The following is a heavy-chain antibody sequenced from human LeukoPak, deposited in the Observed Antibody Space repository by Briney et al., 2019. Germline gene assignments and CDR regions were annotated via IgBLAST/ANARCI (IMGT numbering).Heavy chain of an antibody. Sequence: GGSLRLSCAASGFTFSTYDMHWVRQAPGKGLEWVAVISYDGSNKYYADSVKGRFTISRDNSKNTLYLQMNSLRAEDTAVYYCARDFQWLQDYWGQGTLVTVSS. CDR2: ISYDGSNK. J-gene: IGHJ4*02. D-gene: IGHD6-19*01. CDR1: GFTFSTYD. CDR3: ARDFQWLQDY. V-gene: IGHV3-30*03.